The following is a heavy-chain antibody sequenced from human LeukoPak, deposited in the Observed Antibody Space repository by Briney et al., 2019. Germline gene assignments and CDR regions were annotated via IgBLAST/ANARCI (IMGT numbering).Heavy chain of an antibody. CDR1: GYTLTELS. CDR3: ATDNPKGYCSSTSCYILIY. D-gene: IGHD2-2*02. Sequence: ASVKVSCKVSGYTLTELSMHWVRQAPGKGLEWMGGFDPEDGETIYAQKFQGRVTMTEDTSTDTAYMELSSLRSEDTAVYYCATDNPKGYCSSTSCYILIYWGQGTLVTVSS. V-gene: IGHV1-24*01. CDR2: FDPEDGET. J-gene: IGHJ4*02.